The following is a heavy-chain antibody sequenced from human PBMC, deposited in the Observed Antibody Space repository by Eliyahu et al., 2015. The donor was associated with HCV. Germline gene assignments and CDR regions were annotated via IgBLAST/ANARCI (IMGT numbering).Heavy chain of an antibody. CDR1: GYTFTSYG. V-gene: IGHV1-18*01. CDR3: AGGQGSASDYGSY. Sequence: VKVSCKASGYTFTSYGISWVRQAPGQGLEWMGWISAYNGNTNYAQKLQGRVTMTTDTSTSTVYMXLRSLRSDDTAVYYCAGGQGSASDYGSYWGQGTLVTVXS. D-gene: IGHD6-6*01. J-gene: IGHJ4*02. CDR2: ISAYNGNT.